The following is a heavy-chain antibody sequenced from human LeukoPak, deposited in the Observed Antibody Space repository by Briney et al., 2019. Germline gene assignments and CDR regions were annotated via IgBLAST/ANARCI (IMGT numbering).Heavy chain of an antibody. CDR3: ARARLPYYDFWSGYNHYDY. CDR1: GYTFTSYD. D-gene: IGHD3-3*01. J-gene: IGHJ4*02. Sequence: ASVKVSCKASGYTFTSYDINWVRQATGQGLEWMGWMNPNSANTGYAQKFQGRVTMTRNTSISAAYMELSSLRSEDTAVYYCARARLPYYDFWSGYNHYDYWGQGTLVTVSS. CDR2: MNPNSANT. V-gene: IGHV1-8*01.